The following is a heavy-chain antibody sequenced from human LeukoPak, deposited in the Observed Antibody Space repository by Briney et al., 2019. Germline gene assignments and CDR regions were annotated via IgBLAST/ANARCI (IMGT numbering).Heavy chain of an antibody. J-gene: IGHJ4*02. CDR2: INPNSGGT. D-gene: IGHD3-22*01. CDR1: GYTFTGHY. CDR3: ARAIRGSGYSLLFDY. Sequence: ASVKVSCKASGYTFTGHYMHWVRQAPGQGLEWMGRINPNSGGTNYAQKFQGRVTMTRDTSISTAYMELSRLRSDDTAVYYCARAIRGSGYSLLFDYWGQGTLVTVSS. V-gene: IGHV1-2*06.